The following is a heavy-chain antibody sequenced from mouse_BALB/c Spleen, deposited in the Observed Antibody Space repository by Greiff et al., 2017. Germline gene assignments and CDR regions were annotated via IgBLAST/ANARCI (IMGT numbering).Heavy chain of an antibody. Sequence: EVKLEESGGGLVQPGGSMKLSCVASGFTFSNYWMNWVRQSPEKGLEWVAEIRLKSNNYATHYAESVKGRFTISRDDSKSSVYLQMNNLRAEDTGIYYCTRSLLRLREVYYAMDYWGQGTSVTVSS. CDR2: IRLKSNNYAT. CDR3: TRSLLRLREVYYAMDY. J-gene: IGHJ4*01. D-gene: IGHD1-2*01. CDR1: GFTFSNYW. V-gene: IGHV6-6*02.